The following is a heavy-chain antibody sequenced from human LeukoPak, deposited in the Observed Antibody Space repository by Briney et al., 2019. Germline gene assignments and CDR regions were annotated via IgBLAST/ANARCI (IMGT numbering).Heavy chain of an antibody. Sequence: GGSLRLSCAASGFTFSSYAMSWVRQAPGKGLEWVSAIRGSGGSTYYADSVKGRFAISRDNSKNTLYLQMNSLRAEDTAVYYCAEDTERYSSAYGYYYGMDVWGQGTTVTVSS. CDR2: IRGSGGST. J-gene: IGHJ6*02. CDR1: GFTFSSYA. D-gene: IGHD6-19*01. CDR3: AEDTERYSSAYGYYYGMDV. V-gene: IGHV3-23*01.